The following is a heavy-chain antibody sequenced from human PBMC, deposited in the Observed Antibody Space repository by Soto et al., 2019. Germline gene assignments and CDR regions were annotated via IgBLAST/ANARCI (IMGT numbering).Heavy chain of an antibody. CDR3: ERHGCRCFDS. CDR2: ISHSGNT. CDR1: GGSLSGYY. Sequence: QVQLQQWGAGLLKPSETLSLTCAVYGGSLSGYYWSWIRQPPGKGLEWIGEISHSGNTIYNPSLKSRSSIYVAGSQFHCFLKLTSVTGADTAVYYCERHGCRCFDSCCQDTLVTF. V-gene: IGHV4-34*01. J-gene: IGHJ5*01.